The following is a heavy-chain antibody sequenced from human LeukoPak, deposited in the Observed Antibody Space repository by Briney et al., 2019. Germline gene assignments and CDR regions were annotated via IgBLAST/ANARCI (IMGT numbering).Heavy chain of an antibody. Sequence: SETLSLTCTVSGGSISSYYWSWIRQPPGKGLEWMGYIYYSRSTNYNPSLKSRVTVSVDTSKNQCPLKLSSVTAADTAVYYCARDYGDYDFAYWGQGTQVTVSS. CDR1: GGSISSYY. J-gene: IGHJ4*02. D-gene: IGHD4-17*01. CDR2: IYYSRST. V-gene: IGHV4-59*13. CDR3: ARDYGDYDFAY.